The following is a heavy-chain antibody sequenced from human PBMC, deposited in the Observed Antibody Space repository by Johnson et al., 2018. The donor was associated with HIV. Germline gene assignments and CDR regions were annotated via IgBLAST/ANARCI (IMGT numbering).Heavy chain of an antibody. Sequence: VQLVESGGGVVQPGRSLRLSCAASGITFRTYWMVWVRQVPGKRPVWVARIYNDGSRTKYADSVRGRFTISRDNAKYTVDLQLNSLRVEDTAVYYCAKVDCGGDTCAGYDPFDLWGQGTLVTVSS. D-gene: IGHD2-21*01. CDR3: AKVDCGGDTCAGYDPFDL. CDR2: IYNDGSRT. V-gene: IGHV3-74*03. CDR1: GITFRTYW. J-gene: IGHJ3*01.